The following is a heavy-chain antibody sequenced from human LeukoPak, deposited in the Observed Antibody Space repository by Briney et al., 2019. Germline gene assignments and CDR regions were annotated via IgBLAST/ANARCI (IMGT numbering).Heavy chain of an antibody. CDR1: GGSISSYY. V-gene: IGHV4-59*12. D-gene: IGHD3-22*01. J-gene: IGHJ5*02. CDR2: IYYSGST. CDR3: ARVSTYYYDSSGYYGT. Sequence: SETLSLTCTVSGGSISSYYWSWIRQPPGKGLEWIGYIYYSGSTNYNPSLKSRVTISVDTSKNQFSLKLSSVTAADTAVYYCARVSTYYYDSSGYYGTWGQGTLVTVSS.